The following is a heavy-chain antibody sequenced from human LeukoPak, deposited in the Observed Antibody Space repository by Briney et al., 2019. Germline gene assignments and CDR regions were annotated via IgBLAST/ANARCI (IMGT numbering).Heavy chain of an antibody. CDR2: INHSGST. Sequence: PSETLSLTCAVYGGSFSGYYWSWIRQPPGKGLEWIGEINHSGSTNYNPSLKSRVTISVDTSKNQFSLKLSSVTAADTAVYYCARGPYPDYYGMDVWGQGTTVTVSS. CDR3: ARGPYPDYYGMDV. CDR1: GGSFSGYY. V-gene: IGHV4-34*01. J-gene: IGHJ6*02.